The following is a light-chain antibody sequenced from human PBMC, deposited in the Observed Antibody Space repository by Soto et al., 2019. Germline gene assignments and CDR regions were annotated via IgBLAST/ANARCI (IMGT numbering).Light chain of an antibody. CDR1: QSVSSY. J-gene: IGKJ4*01. Sequence: EIVLTQSPATLSLSPGERATLSFRASQSVSSYLAWYQQKPGQAPRLLIYDASNRATGIPARFSGSGSGTDFTLTISSLEPEDFAVYYCQQYNNWPLTFGGGTKVDIK. CDR2: DAS. V-gene: IGKV3-11*01. CDR3: QQYNNWPLT.